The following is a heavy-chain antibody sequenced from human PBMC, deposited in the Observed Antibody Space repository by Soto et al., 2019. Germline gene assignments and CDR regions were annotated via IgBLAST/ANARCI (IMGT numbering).Heavy chain of an antibody. CDR3: AKDYYDSRGSRYFYALAV. V-gene: IGHV3-23*01. Sequence: GGSLRLSCAASGFTFSSYAMSWVRQAPGKGLEWVSGITGSGVMTYYGDSVRGRFTISRDNSKNTLYLQMNSLRAEDTAVYYCAKDYYDSRGSRYFYALAVWGQGTTVTVSS. J-gene: IGHJ6*02. CDR1: GFTFSSYA. D-gene: IGHD3-22*01. CDR2: ITGSGVMT.